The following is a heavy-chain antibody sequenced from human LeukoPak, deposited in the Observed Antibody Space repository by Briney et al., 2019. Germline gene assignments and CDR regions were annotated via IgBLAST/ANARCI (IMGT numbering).Heavy chain of an antibody. V-gene: IGHV3-11*04. CDR3: ARGQPIGYNYGYPFDN. CDR2: ISSSGSTI. J-gene: IGHJ4*02. Sequence: GGSLRLSCAASGFTFSDYYMSWIRQAPGKGLEGVSYISSSGSTIYYADSVKGRFTISRDNAKNSLYLQMNNLRVEDTAVYYCARGQPIGYNYGYPFDNWGQGTLVTVSS. D-gene: IGHD5-18*01. CDR1: GFTFSDYY.